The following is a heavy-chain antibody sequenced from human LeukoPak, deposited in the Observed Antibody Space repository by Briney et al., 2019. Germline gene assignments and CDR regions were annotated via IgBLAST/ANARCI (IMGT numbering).Heavy chain of an antibody. CDR3: ARGGFSWYFFDY. CDR1: GITVSIND. Sequence: GGSLRLSCAASGITVSINDMSWVRQAPGKGLEWVSIIYSGGSTYYADSVKGRFTISRDNSKSTLYLQMNSLRAEDTAVYYCARGGFSWYFFDYWGRGTLVTVSS. CDR2: IYSGGST. V-gene: IGHV3-66*01. J-gene: IGHJ4*02. D-gene: IGHD6-13*01.